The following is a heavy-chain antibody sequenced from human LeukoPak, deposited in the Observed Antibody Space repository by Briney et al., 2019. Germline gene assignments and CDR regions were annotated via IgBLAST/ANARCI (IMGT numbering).Heavy chain of an antibody. V-gene: IGHV4-59*01. CDR3: AREPERITMVRGFDY. D-gene: IGHD3-10*01. CDR2: IYHSGST. J-gene: IGHJ4*02. CDR1: GGSISSYY. Sequence: SSETLSLTCTVSGGSISSYYWSWIRQPPGKGLEWIGSIYHSGSTYYNPSLKSRVTISVDTSKNQVSLKLSSVTAADTAVYYCAREPERITMVRGFDYWGQGTLVTVSS.